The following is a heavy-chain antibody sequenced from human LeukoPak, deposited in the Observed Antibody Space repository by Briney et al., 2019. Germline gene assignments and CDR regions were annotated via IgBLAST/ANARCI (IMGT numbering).Heavy chain of an antibody. J-gene: IGHJ5*02. CDR3: ARDRAAKQDWVEFDP. CDR1: GFSVSNYY. Sequence: GGSLRLSCAVSGFSVSNYYMNWVRQAPGKGLEWVSLIRGSGETFYADSVKGRFTISRDDSKNTVYLQMNSLRVEDTAEYFCARDRAAKQDWVEFDPWGQGTLVNVSS. CDR2: IRGSGET. D-gene: IGHD3/OR15-3a*01. V-gene: IGHV3-66*03.